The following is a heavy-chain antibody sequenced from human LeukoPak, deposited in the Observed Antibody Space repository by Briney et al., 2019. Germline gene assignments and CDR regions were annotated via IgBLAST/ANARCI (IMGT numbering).Heavy chain of an antibody. CDR1: GFTFSNAW. CDR2: IKSKTDGGTT. V-gene: IGHV3-15*01. Sequence: GGSLRLSCAASGFTFSNAWMSWVRQAPGKGLEWVGRIKSKTDGGTTDYAAPVKGRFTISRDDSKNTLYLQMNSLKTEDTAVYYCNTEIRWEQPENDCWGQGTLVTVSS. CDR3: NTEIRWEQPENDC. J-gene: IGHJ4*02. D-gene: IGHD1-26*01.